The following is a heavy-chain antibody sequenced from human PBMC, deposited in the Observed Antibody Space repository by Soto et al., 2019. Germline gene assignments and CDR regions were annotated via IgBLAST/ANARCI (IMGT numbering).Heavy chain of an antibody. CDR1: GFTFNNYA. V-gene: IGHV3-23*01. Sequence: GGSLRLSCAASGFTFNNYALNWVRQAPGKGLEWVSSISGTGGSTFYAGSAKGRFTISRDNSKNTLFLQMTSLRAEDTAVYYCGKGNSKWGAGDAFDIWGQGTMVTVS. CDR3: GKGNSKWGAGDAFDI. CDR2: ISGTGGST. J-gene: IGHJ3*02. D-gene: IGHD7-27*01.